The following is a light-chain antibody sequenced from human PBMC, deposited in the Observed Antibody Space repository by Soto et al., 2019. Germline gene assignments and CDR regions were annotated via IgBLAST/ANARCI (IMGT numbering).Light chain of an antibody. CDR2: AAS. J-gene: IGKJ1*01. V-gene: IGKV3-15*01. CDR1: QSVSNN. Sequence: EVVMTQSPATLSVSPGERATLSCRASQSVSNNLAWYQQKPGQAPRLLIYAASTRATGIPPRFSGSGSGTEFTLTISSLQSEDFAVYYCQHYNDWPTFGQGTKVDIK. CDR3: QHYNDWPT.